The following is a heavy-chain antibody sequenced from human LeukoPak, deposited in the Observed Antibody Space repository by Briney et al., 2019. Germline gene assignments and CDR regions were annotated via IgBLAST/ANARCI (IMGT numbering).Heavy chain of an antibody. D-gene: IGHD3-3*01. CDR2: IYYSGST. Sequence: SETLCLTCSVSGGSISDYYWNWIRQPPGKGLEWIGYIYYSGSTTYNPSLKSRVTMSVDTAKNQFSLKVRSVTAADTAVYYCARGDFCSKSNCYLRPMDVWGKGTTVTVSS. CDR1: GGSISDYY. CDR3: ARGDFCSKSNCYLRPMDV. J-gene: IGHJ6*03. V-gene: IGHV4-59*01.